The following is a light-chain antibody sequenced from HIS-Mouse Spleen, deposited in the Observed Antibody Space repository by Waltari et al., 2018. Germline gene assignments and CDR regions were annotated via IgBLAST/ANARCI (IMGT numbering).Light chain of an antibody. CDR1: QGISSY. V-gene: IGKV1-39*01. CDR3: QQSYSTLRT. Sequence: DIQMTQSPSSLSASVGDRVTITCRASQGISSYLNWYQQKPGKAPKLLIYAASSLQSGVPSRFSGSGSGTDFTLTISSLQPEDFATYYCQQSYSTLRTFGPGTKVDIK. CDR2: AAS. J-gene: IGKJ3*01.